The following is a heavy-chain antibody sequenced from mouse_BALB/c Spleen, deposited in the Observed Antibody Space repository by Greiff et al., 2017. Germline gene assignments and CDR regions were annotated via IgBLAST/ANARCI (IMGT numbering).Heavy chain of an antibody. V-gene: IGHV2-6-2*01. J-gene: IGHJ3*01. CDR3: ARHDYYGSSFAY. Sequence: QVQLKQSGPDLVAPSQSLSITCTVSGFSLTSYGVHWVRQPPGKGLEWLVVIWSDGSTTYNSALKSRLSISKDNSKSQVFLKMNSLQTDDTAMYYCARHDYYGSSFAYWGQGTLVTVSA. CDR2: IWSDGST. D-gene: IGHD1-1*01. CDR1: GFSLTSYG.